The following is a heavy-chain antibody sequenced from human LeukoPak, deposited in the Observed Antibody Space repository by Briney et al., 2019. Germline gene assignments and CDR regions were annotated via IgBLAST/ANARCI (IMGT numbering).Heavy chain of an antibody. D-gene: IGHD3-10*01. CDR3: ARTTTMVRGVTLRGYMDV. J-gene: IGHJ6*03. CDR2: IRSSSSTI. Sequence: GGSLRLSCAASGFTFSSYSMNWVRQAPGKGLGWVSYIRSSSSTIYYADSVKGRFTISRDNAKNSLYLQINSLRAEDTAVYYCARTTTMVRGVTLRGYMDVSGKGTKVTVSS. CDR1: GFTFSSYS. V-gene: IGHV3-48*01.